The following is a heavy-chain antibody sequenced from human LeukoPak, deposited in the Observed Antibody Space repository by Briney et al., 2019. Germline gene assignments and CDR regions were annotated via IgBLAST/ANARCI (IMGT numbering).Heavy chain of an antibody. J-gene: IGHJ6*02. D-gene: IGHD6-19*01. V-gene: IGHV3-30*04. Sequence: GGSLRLSCAASGFTFSSYAMHWVRQAPGKGLEWVAVISYDGSNKYYADSVKGRFTIPRDNSKNTLYLQMNSLRAEDTAVYYCARGPRNSSGWYYYYYGMDVWGQGTTVTVSS. CDR2: ISYDGSNK. CDR1: GFTFSSYA. CDR3: ARGPRNSSGWYYYYYGMDV.